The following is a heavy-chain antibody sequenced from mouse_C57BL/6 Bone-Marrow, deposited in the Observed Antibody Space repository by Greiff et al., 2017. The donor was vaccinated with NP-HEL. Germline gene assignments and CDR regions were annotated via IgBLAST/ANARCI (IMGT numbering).Heavy chain of an antibody. D-gene: IGHD1-1*01. V-gene: IGHV14-2*01. CDR3: ARRTTVVDWDFDV. Sequence: VQLQQSGAELVKPGASVKLSCTASGFNIKDYYMHWVKQRTEQGLEWIGRIDPEDGETKYAPKFQGKATITADTSSNTAYLQRSSLTSEDTAVYYGARRTTVVDWDFDVWGTGTTVTVSS. CDR2: IDPEDGET. J-gene: IGHJ1*03. CDR1: GFNIKDYY.